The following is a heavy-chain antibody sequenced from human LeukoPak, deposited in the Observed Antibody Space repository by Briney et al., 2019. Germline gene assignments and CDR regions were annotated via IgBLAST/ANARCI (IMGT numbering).Heavy chain of an antibody. D-gene: IGHD2-2*01. CDR3: ARDGYCSSTSCSDY. CDR2: INHSGST. V-gene: IGHV4-34*01. Sequence: KPSETLSLTSAVYGGSFSDYYWSWIRQPPGKGLEWIGEINHSGSTNYNPSLKSRVTISVDTSKKQLSLKLSSVTAADTAVYYCARDGYCSSTSCSDYWGQGTLVTVSS. J-gene: IGHJ4*02. CDR1: GGSFSDYY.